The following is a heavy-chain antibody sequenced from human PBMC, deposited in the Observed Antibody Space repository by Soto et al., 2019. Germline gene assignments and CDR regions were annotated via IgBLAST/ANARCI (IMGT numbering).Heavy chain of an antibody. V-gene: IGHV1-18*01. D-gene: IGHD6-13*01. CDR3: ARDLAAAGPFDC. Sequence: QVQLVQSGAEVKKPGASVKVSCKASGYTFTNYASSWVRQAPGQGLEWMGWISAYNGNTNYPQKLQGRVTMTTDTSTSTAYMELRSLRSDDTAVSYCARDLAAAGPFDCWGQGTLVTVSS. J-gene: IGHJ4*02. CDR2: ISAYNGNT. CDR1: GYTFTNYA.